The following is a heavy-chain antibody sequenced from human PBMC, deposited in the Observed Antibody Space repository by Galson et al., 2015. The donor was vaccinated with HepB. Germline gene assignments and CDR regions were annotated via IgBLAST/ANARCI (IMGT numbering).Heavy chain of an antibody. CDR3: AKDIGLTTVVLWYLDH. J-gene: IGHJ4*02. CDR1: GFIFSNYG. CDR2: IWYDGSNE. Sequence: SLRLSCAASGFIFSNYGMHWVRQAPGKGLERVGYIWYDGSNEYYEDSVKGRFTISRDNSKNTLYLQMNSLRAEDTAVYYCAKDIGLTTVVLWYLDHWGQGTQVTVSS. V-gene: IGHV3-30*02. D-gene: IGHD4-23*01.